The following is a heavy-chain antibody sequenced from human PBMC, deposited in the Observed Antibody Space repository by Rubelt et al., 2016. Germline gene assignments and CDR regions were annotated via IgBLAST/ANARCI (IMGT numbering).Heavy chain of an antibody. CDR1: GYTFTSHF. V-gene: IGHV1-46*01. J-gene: IGHJ4*02. CDR2: INPGGGVT. CDR3: AREVGATDS. Sequence: VKVSCKASGYTFTSHFMHWVRQAPGQGLEWMGLINPGGGVTNYAQNFQGRVTMTGDTSTSTVYMELSSLTSEETAVYYCAREVGATDSWGQGTLVTVSP. D-gene: IGHD1-26*01.